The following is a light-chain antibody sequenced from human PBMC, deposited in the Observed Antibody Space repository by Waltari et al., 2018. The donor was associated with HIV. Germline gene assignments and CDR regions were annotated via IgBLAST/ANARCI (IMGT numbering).Light chain of an antibody. CDR3: ASWDDALSSWL. Sequence: QSGLRQPPSTSRPPGQRVVISCSGSSSNVGKNYVSWFQQLPGAPPRLLIYRNDRRPSGVPDRFTAAKSGTSASLVISGLRSDDEADYFCASWDDALSSWLFGGGTKLTVL. J-gene: IGLJ6*01. CDR1: SSNVGKNY. CDR2: RND. V-gene: IGLV1-47*01.